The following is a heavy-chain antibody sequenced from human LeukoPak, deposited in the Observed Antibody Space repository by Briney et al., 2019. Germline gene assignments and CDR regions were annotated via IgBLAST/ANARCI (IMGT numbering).Heavy chain of an antibody. Sequence: ASVKVSCKAFGYTFTNNWMHWVRQAPGQGPEWMGLISPTGGSTAYAQKFQGRVTLTRDMSTSTDYLELSSLRSEDTAVYYCASTKSYSYGTFDYWGQGTLVTVPS. CDR2: ISPTGGST. CDR1: GYTFTNNW. J-gene: IGHJ4*02. D-gene: IGHD5-18*01. V-gene: IGHV1-46*01. CDR3: ASTKSYSYGTFDY.